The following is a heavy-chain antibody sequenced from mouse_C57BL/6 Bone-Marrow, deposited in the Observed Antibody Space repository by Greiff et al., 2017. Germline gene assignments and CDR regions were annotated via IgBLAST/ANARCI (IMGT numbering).Heavy chain of an antibody. CDR3: ARNSVYYGSSYGWFAY. V-gene: IGHV2-9-1*01. D-gene: IGHD1-1*01. CDR1: GFSLTSYA. Sequence: VKLMESGPGLVAPSQSLSITCTFPGFSLTSYAISCVRQPPGKGLEWLGVIWTGGGTNYNSALKSRLSISKDNSKSQVFLKMNSLQTDDTARYYCARNSVYYGSSYGWFAYWGQGTLVTVSA. CDR2: IWTGGGT. J-gene: IGHJ3*01.